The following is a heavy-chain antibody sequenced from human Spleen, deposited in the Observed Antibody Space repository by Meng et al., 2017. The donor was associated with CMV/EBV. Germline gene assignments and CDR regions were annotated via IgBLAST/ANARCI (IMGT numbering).Heavy chain of an antibody. Sequence: ASVKVSCKASGYTFTSYGISWVRQAPGQGLEWMGWISAYNGNTNYAQKLQGRVTMTTDTSTSTAYMGLRSLRSDDTAVYYCARENRIGGEGYSYGPYYYYYYGMDVWGQGTTVTVSS. J-gene: IGHJ6*02. V-gene: IGHV1-18*01. CDR3: ARENRIGGEGYSYGPYYYYYYGMDV. CDR2: ISAYNGNT. D-gene: IGHD5-18*01. CDR1: GYTFTSYG.